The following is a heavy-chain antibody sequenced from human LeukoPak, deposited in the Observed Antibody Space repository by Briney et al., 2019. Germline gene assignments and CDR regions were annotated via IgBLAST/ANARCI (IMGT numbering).Heavy chain of an antibody. J-gene: IGHJ4*02. D-gene: IGHD1-7*01. CDR2: INHSGST. Sequence: EWIGEINHSGSTNYNPSLKSRVTISVDTSKNQFSLKLSSVTAADTAVYYCARSGELADDYWGQGTLVTVSS. CDR3: ARSGELADDY. V-gene: IGHV4-34*01.